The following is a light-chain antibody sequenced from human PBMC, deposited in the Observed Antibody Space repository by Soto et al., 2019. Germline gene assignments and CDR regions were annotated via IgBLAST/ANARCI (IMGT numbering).Light chain of an antibody. Sequence: DIQMTQSPSAMSASVGDSITITCRASQGINNHLVWFQQKPGKVPQRLIYAASRLQSGVPSTCSGSGSGTEFTLTISSLQPEDSATYYCLQHNSYPLTFGGGTKVEI. CDR3: LQHNSYPLT. V-gene: IGKV1-17*03. CDR2: AAS. CDR1: QGINNH. J-gene: IGKJ4*01.